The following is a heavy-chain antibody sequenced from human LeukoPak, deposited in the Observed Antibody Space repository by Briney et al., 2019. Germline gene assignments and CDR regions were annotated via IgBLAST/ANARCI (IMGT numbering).Heavy chain of an antibody. D-gene: IGHD2-15*01. CDR3: ARDQCSGGSCYLGV. CDR2: ISSSSSYI. Sequence: GGSLRLSCAASGFTFSSYSMNWVRQAPGKGLEWVSSISSSSSYIYYADSVKGRFTISRDNAKNSLYLQMNSLRAEDTAVYYCARDQCSGGSCYLGVWGQGTTVTVSS. V-gene: IGHV3-21*01. CDR1: GFTFSSYS. J-gene: IGHJ6*02.